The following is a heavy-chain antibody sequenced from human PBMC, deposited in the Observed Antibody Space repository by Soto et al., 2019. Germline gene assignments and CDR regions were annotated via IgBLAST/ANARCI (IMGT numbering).Heavy chain of an antibody. CDR2: IYTSGRT. V-gene: IGHV4-4*07. CDR1: GGSISSYY. CDR3: AREGIMITFGGVIVLNNWFDP. J-gene: IGHJ5*02. Sequence: SETLSLTCTVSGGSISSYYWSWIRQPAGKGLEWIGRIYTSGRTNYNPSLKSRVTMSVDTSKNQFSLKLSSVTAADTAVYYCAREGIMITFGGVIVLNNWFDPWGQGTLVTVSS. D-gene: IGHD3-16*02.